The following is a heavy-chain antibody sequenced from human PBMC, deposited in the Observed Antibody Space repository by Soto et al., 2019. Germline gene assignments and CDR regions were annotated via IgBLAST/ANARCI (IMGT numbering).Heavy chain of an antibody. D-gene: IGHD3-3*01. CDR3: ATTIVLRFLEWFPFAY. J-gene: IGHJ4*02. Sequence: ASVKVSCKVSGYTLTELSVHWVRQAPGKGLEWMGGFDPEDGETIYAQKFQGRVTMTEDTSTDTAYMELSSLRSEDTAVYYCATTIVLRFLEWFPFAYWGQGTLVTVSS. V-gene: IGHV1-24*01. CDR1: GYTLTELS. CDR2: FDPEDGET.